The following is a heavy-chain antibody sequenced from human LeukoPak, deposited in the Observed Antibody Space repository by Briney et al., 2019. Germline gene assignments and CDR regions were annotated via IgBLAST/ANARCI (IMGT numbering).Heavy chain of an antibody. CDR3: ARGGIAAAGSRYYYYYYMDV. Sequence: AASVTVSCTASGYTFTSYGISWVRQAPGQGLEWMGWISAYNGNTNYAQKLQGRVTMTTDTSTSTAYMELRSLRSEDTAVYYCARGGIAAAGSRYYYYYYMDVWGKGTTVTVSS. CDR2: ISAYNGNT. J-gene: IGHJ6*03. D-gene: IGHD6-13*01. V-gene: IGHV1-18*01. CDR1: GYTFTSYG.